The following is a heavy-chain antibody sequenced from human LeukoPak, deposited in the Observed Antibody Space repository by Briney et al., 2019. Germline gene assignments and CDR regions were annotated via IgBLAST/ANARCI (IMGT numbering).Heavy chain of an antibody. CDR1: GGSISSYY. D-gene: IGHD5-18*01. Sequence: PSETLSLTCTVSGGSISSYYWSWIRQPPGKGLEWIGEINHSGSTNYNPSLKSRVTISVDTSKNQFSLKLSSVTAADTAVYYCAREVSIQLWSRGFDIWGQGTMVTVSS. CDR2: INHSGST. J-gene: IGHJ3*02. CDR3: AREVSIQLWSRGFDI. V-gene: IGHV4-34*01.